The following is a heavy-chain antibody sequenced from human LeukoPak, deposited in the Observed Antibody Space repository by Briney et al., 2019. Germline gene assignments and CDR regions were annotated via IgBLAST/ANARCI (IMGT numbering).Heavy chain of an antibody. CDR1: GDSVSSNNAA. J-gene: IGHJ4*02. CDR2: TYYRSNWYN. D-gene: IGHD6-13*01. Sequence: SQTPSVTCVISGDSVSSNNAAWNWIRQSPSRGLEWLGRTYYRSNWYNDYAASVKSRITIKPDTSKNQFSLQLNSVTPEDTAVYYCALGAAGTYNYWGQGTLVTVSS. V-gene: IGHV6-1*01. CDR3: ALGAAGTYNY.